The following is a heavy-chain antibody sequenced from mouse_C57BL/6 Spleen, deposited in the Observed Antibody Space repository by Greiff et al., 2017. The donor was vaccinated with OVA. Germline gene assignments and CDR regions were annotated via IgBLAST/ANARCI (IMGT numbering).Heavy chain of an antibody. CDR3: TRCDYDDYYAMDY. V-gene: IGHV5-9-1*02. Sequence: DVKLVEPGEGLVKPGGSLKLSCAASGFTFSSYAMSWVRQTPEKRLEWVAYISSGGDYIYYADTVKGRFTLSRDNARNTLYLQMSSLNSEDTAMYYCTRCDYDDYYAMDYWGQGTSVTVSS. J-gene: IGHJ4*01. CDR2: ISSGGDYI. D-gene: IGHD2-4*01. CDR1: GFTFSSYA.